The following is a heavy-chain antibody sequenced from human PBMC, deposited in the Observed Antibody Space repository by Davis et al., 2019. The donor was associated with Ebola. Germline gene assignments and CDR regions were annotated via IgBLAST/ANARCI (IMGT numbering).Heavy chain of an antibody. Sequence: SVTVSCKASGYTFTSYDINWVRQATGQGLEWMGGIITIFGTANYAQKFQGRVTITADESTSTAYMELSSLRSEDTAVYYCLREVAATSFDYWGQGTLVTVSS. CDR3: LREVAATSFDY. V-gene: IGHV1-69*13. CDR1: GYTFTSYD. D-gene: IGHD2-15*01. CDR2: IITIFGTA. J-gene: IGHJ4*02.